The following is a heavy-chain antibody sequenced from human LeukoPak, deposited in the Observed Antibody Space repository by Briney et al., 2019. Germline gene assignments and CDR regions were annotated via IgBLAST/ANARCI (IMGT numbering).Heavy chain of an antibody. CDR2: IYYSGNT. Sequence: PSETLSLTCTVSGGSISSSSYYWGWIRQPTGKALEWIGGIYYSGNTYYNPSLKSRVTISVDTSKNQFSLKLSSVTAADTAVYYCAAAWQQLAPFDYWGQGTLVTVSS. CDR1: GGSISSSSYY. CDR3: AAAWQQLAPFDY. J-gene: IGHJ4*02. D-gene: IGHD6-13*01. V-gene: IGHV4-39*01.